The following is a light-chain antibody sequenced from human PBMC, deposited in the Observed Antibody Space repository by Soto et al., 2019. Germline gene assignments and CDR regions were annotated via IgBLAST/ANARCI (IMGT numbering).Light chain of an antibody. CDR1: QSISSW. CDR3: QQYNSYPCT. J-gene: IGKJ2*02. V-gene: IGKV1-5*01. Sequence: DIPMTQSPSTLSASVGDRVTITCRASQSISSWLAWYQQKPGKAPKLLIYDASSLESGVPSRFSGSGSGTEFPLTISSLQPYDFATYYCQQYNSYPCTFGQGTKLEIK. CDR2: DAS.